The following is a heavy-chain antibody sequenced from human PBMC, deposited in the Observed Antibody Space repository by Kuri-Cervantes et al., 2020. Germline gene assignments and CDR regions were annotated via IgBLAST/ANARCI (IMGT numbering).Heavy chain of an antibody. CDR1: GFTFDDYA. V-gene: IGHV3-9*01. D-gene: IGHD1-14*01. Sequence: SLKISCAASGFTFDDYAMHWVRQAPGKGLEWVSGISWNSGSIGYADSVKGRFTISRDNAKNFLYLQMNSLRAEDTALYYCAKGPGGKLDAFDIWGQGTMVTVSS. J-gene: IGHJ3*02. CDR3: AKGPGGKLDAFDI. CDR2: ISWNSGSI.